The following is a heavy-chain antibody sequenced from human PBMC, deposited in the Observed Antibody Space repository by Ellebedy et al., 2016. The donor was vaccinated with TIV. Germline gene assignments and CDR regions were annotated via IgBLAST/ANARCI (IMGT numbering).Heavy chain of an antibody. J-gene: IGHJ4*02. CDR1: GFTFSSYA. CDR2: ISYDGSNK. D-gene: IGHD1-26*01. V-gene: IGHV3-30-3*01. Sequence: GESLKISCAASGFTFSSYAMHWVRQAPGKGLEWVAVISYDGSNKYYADSVKGRFTISRDNSKNTLYLQMNSLRAEDTAVYYCARDGGATLRGFDYWGQGTLVTVSS. CDR3: ARDGGATLRGFDY.